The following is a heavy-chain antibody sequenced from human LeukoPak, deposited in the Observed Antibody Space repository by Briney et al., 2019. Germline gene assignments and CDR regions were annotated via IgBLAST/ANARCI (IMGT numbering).Heavy chain of an antibody. J-gene: IGHJ4*02. CDR3: ARHMGGGLDY. CDR1: NGXISSSTYY. V-gene: IGHV4-39*01. CDR2: IYYSGST. D-gene: IGHD3-10*01. Sequence: PSETLSLTCTVSNGXISSSTYYWGWIRQPPEKGLEWIGTIYYSGSTYYNPSLKSRVTISVDTSKNQFSLKLSSMTAADTAVYYCARHMGGGLDYWGQGTLVTVSS.